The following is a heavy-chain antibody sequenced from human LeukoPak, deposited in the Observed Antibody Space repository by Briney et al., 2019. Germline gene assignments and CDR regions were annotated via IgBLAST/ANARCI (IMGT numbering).Heavy chain of an antibody. J-gene: IGHJ6*03. V-gene: IGHV3-7*01. CDR1: GFTFIRYW. Sequence: GGSLRLSCAASGFTFIRYWMSWVRQAPGKGLEWVANIKQDGSEKYVDSVKGRFTISRDNAKNSLYLQMNSLRAEDTAVYYCARVEETLTTAAIIRKYYYYYYYMDVWGKGTTVTVSS. CDR3: ARVEETLTTAAIIRKYYYYYYYMDV. D-gene: IGHD4-11*01. CDR2: IKQDGSEK.